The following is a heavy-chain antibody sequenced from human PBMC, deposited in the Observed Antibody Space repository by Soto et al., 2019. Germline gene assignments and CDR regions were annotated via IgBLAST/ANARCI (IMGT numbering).Heavy chain of an antibody. V-gene: IGHV1-18*04. Sequence: GASVKVSCKASGYSFNNYGITWVRQAPGQGLEWMGWISAYNGNIIYAQKFQGRVTMTTDTSTNTAYMELTSLRSDDTAVYYCARVEDYCDSSGYAHWGQGTLVTVSS. CDR2: ISAYNGNI. D-gene: IGHD3-22*01. CDR3: ARVEDYCDSSGYAH. CDR1: GYSFNNYG. J-gene: IGHJ4*02.